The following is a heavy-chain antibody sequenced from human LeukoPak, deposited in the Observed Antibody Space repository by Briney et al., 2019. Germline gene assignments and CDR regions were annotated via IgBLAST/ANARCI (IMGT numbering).Heavy chain of an antibody. CDR2: VIPILGIA. Sequence: GASVKVSCKASGGTFSSYAISWVRQAPGQGLEWMGGVIPILGIANYAQKFQGRVTITADKSTSTAYMELSSLRSEDTAVYYCARDLFAADYYYYGMDVWGHGTTVTVSS. CDR3: ARDLFAADYYYYGMDV. V-gene: IGHV1-69*10. D-gene: IGHD3-10*02. CDR1: GGTFSSYA. J-gene: IGHJ6*02.